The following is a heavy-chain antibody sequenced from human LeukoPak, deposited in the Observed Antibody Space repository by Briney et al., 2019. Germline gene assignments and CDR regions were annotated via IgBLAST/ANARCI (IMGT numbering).Heavy chain of an antibody. D-gene: IGHD2-15*01. J-gene: IGHJ5*02. CDR2: INPNSGGT. CDR1: GYTFTGYY. Sequence: GASVKVPCKASGYTFTGYYMHWVRQAPGQGLEWMGWINPNSGGTNYAQKFQGRVTMTRDTSVSTAYMELSRLRSDDTAVYYCARGYCSGGSCPARIDPWGQGTLVTVSS. V-gene: IGHV1-2*02. CDR3: ARGYCSGGSCPARIDP.